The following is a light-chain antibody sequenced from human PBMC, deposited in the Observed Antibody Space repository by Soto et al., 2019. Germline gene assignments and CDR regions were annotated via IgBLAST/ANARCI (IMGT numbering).Light chain of an antibody. Sequence: FMLTQPHSVSESPGKTVTISCTRTSSGIASNYVQWFQQRPGSATTTVIYEDNLRPSGVPDRFSGSIDSSSNSASLTISGLKAEDEADYYCQSYDSTNHVVFGGGTKLTVL. J-gene: IGLJ2*01. CDR3: QSYDSTNHVV. CDR1: SSGIASNY. V-gene: IGLV6-57*04. CDR2: EDN.